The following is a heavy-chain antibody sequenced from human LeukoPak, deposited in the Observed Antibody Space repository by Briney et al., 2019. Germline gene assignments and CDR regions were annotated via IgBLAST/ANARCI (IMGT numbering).Heavy chain of an antibody. J-gene: IGHJ4*02. CDR3: ARDHSSSWYFDY. Sequence: ASVKVSCKASGYTFTSYAMHWVRQAPGQRLEWMGWINAGNGNTKYSQKLQGRVTITGDTSASTAYMELSSLRSEDTAVYYCARDHSSSWYFDYWGQGTLVTVSS. D-gene: IGHD6-13*01. CDR1: GYTFTSYA. CDR2: INAGNGNT. V-gene: IGHV1-3*01.